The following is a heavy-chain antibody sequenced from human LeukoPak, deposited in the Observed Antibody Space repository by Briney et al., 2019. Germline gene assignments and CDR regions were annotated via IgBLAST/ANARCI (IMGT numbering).Heavy chain of an antibody. Sequence: GGSLRLSCAASGFTVSTNYMSWVRQAPGKGLEWVSVIYSGGSTYYADSVRGRFTISRDNSKNTLYLQMNSLRAEDTAVYYCARAPYSSSWYLDYWGQGPWSPSPQ. CDR1: GFTVSTNY. J-gene: IGHJ4*02. CDR3: ARAPYSSSWYLDY. D-gene: IGHD6-13*01. CDR2: IYSGGST. V-gene: IGHV3-66*01.